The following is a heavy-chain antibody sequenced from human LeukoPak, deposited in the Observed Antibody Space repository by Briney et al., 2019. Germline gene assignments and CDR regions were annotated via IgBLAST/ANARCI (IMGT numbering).Heavy chain of an antibody. CDR3: ARDVIIAAAGRGGFDP. CDR2: INPNSGGT. J-gene: IGHJ5*02. Sequence: GASVKVSCKASGGTFSSYAISWVRQAPGQGLEWMGWINPNSGGTNYAQKFQGRVTMTRDTSISTAYMELSRLRSDDTAVYYCARDVIIAAAGRGGFDPWGQGTLVTVSS. V-gene: IGHV1-2*02. CDR1: GGTFSSYA. D-gene: IGHD6-13*01.